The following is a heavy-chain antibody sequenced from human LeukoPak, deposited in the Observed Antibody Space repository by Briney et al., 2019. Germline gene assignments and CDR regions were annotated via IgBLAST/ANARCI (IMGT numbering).Heavy chain of an antibody. V-gene: IGHV1-2*02. D-gene: IGHD3-16*02. CDR1: GYTFTGYY. CDR2: SNPNSGGT. CDR3: ARDLSNVITFGGVIAY. Sequence: GASVKVSCKASGYTFTGYYMHWVRQAPGQGLEWMGWSNPNSGGTNYAQKFQGRVTMTRDTSISTAYMELSRLRSADTAVYYCARDLSNVITFGGVIAYWGQGTLVTVSS. J-gene: IGHJ4*02.